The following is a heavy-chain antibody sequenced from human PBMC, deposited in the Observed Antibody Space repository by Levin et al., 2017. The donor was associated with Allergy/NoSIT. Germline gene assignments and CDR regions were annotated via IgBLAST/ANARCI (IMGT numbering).Heavy chain of an antibody. D-gene: IGHD6-19*01. Sequence: GGSLRLSCKGSGYSFTSYWIGWVRQMPGKGLEWMGIIYPGDSDTRYSPSFQGQVTISADKSISTAYLQWSSLKASDTAMYYCARRVAVAGQGFDYWGQGTLVTVSS. V-gene: IGHV5-51*01. CDR3: ARRVAVAGQGFDY. J-gene: IGHJ4*02. CDR1: GYSFTSYW. CDR2: IYPGDSDT.